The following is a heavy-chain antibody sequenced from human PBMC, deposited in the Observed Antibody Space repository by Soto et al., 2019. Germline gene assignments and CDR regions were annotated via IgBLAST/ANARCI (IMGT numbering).Heavy chain of an antibody. Sequence: SVKVSCKDSGGLFSSFAISWVRQAPGQGLEWLGGIIPVFGTTNYAEKFQGRVTITADESTNTAYMELSGLTSGDTAMYYCGRGGGPYVWFNEYWGQGTLVTVSS. D-gene: IGHD3-16*01. CDR2: IIPVFGTT. CDR3: GRGGGPYVWFNEY. J-gene: IGHJ4*02. V-gene: IGHV1-69*13. CDR1: GGLFSSFA.